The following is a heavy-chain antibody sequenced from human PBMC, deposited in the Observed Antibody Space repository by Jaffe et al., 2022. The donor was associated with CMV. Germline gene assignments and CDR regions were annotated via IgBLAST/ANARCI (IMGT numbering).Heavy chain of an antibody. CDR2: IYYSGST. CDR1: GGSISSYY. D-gene: IGHD5-12*01. V-gene: IGHV4-59*08. CDR3: ARHRDGYNYMDY. Sequence: QVQLQESGPGLVKPSETLSLTCTVSGGSISSYYWSWIRQPPGKGLEWIGYIYYSGSTNYNPSLKSRVTISVDTSKNQFSLKLSSVTAADTAVYYCARHRDGYNYMDYWGQGTLVTVSS. J-gene: IGHJ4*02.